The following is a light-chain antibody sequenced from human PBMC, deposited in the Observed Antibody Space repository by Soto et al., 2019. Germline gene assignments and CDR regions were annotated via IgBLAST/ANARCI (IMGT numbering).Light chain of an antibody. V-gene: IGLV2-23*01. CDR1: SSDVGSYNL. CDR3: CSYAGSSTRVV. CDR2: EGS. J-gene: IGLJ2*01. Sequence: QSALPQPASVSGSPGQSITISCTGTSSDVGSYNLVSWYQQNPGKAPKLMIYEGSKRPSGVSNRFSGSKSGNTASLTISGLQAEDEADYYCCSYAGSSTRVVFGGGTKLTVL.